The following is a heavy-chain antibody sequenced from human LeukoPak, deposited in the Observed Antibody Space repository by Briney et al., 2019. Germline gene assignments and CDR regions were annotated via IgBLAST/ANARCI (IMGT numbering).Heavy chain of an antibody. J-gene: IGHJ6*02. CDR1: GFTFSGSA. D-gene: IGHD2-21*02. Sequence: RGSLRLSCAASGFTFSGSAMHWVRQASGKGLEWVGRIRSKANSYATAYAASVKGRFTISRDDSKNTAYLQMNSLKTEDTAVYYCTSGPYCGGDCYLSASYGMDVWGQGTTVTVSS. CDR3: TSGPYCGGDCYLSASYGMDV. CDR2: IRSKANSYAT. V-gene: IGHV3-73*01.